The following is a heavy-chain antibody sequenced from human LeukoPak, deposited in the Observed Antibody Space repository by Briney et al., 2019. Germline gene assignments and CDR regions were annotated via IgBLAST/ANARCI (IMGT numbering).Heavy chain of an antibody. D-gene: IGHD3-3*01. CDR1: GFTFSSYG. CDR3: AKVPVGVVRRPTDY. V-gene: IGHV3-30*02. Sequence: GGSLRLSCAASGFTFSSYGMHWVRQAPGKGLEWVAFIRYDGSNKYYADSVKGRFTISRDNSKNTLYLQMNSLRAEDTAVYYCAKVPVGVVRRPTDYWGQGILVTVSS. CDR2: IRYDGSNK. J-gene: IGHJ4*02.